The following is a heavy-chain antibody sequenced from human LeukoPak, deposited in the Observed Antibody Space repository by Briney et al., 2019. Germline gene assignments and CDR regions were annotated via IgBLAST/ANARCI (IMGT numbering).Heavy chain of an antibody. V-gene: IGHV4-38-2*02. J-gene: IGHJ3*02. Sequence: SETLSLTCTVSGYSITSGYYWGWIRQPPGKGLEWIGNIFYSGSTYYGPSLKSRLTISLDTSRNQFSLKLNSVTAADTAVYYCAKSNGYGLIDIWGQGTMVTVSS. D-gene: IGHD3-10*01. CDR3: AKSNGYGLIDI. CDR1: GYSITSGYY. CDR2: IFYSGST.